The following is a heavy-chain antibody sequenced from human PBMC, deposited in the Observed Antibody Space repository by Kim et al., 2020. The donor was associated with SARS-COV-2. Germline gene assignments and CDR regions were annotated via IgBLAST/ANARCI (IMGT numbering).Heavy chain of an antibody. Sequence: GGSLRLSCIGAPGFPFSTYAMNWIRQTPGKGLEWLSGISDRGAPTTYRDSVKGRFTISRDNSKNTVYLQMNSLRADDTAIYYCVSFPRASPQYLVFDFWGQRALVTFSS. J-gene: IGHJ4*02. CDR1: GFPFSTYA. CDR2: ISDRGAPT. V-gene: IGHV3-23*01. CDR3: VSFPRASPQYLVFDF. D-gene: IGHD2-2*01.